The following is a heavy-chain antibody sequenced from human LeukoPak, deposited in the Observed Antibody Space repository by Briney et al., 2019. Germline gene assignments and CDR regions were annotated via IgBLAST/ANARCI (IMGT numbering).Heavy chain of an antibody. CDR2: ISPSGST. D-gene: IGHD6-13*01. CDR1: GYSISSGYY. V-gene: IGHV4-38-2*01. CDR3: ALSPLGAAGTWSALFDY. Sequence: SETLSLTCAVSGYSISSGYYWGWIRQPPGKGLEGIASISPSGSTFYNPSLKSRVTISVDTSKNQFSLKLRSVTAADTAVYYCALSPLGAAGTWSALFDYGGQGTLVTVSS. J-gene: IGHJ4*02.